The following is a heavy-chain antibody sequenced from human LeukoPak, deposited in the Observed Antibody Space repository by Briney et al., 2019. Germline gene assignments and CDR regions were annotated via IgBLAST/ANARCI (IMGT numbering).Heavy chain of an antibody. V-gene: IGHV3-30*02. Sequence: GGSLRLSCAASGFTFSSYGMHWVRQAPGKGLEWVAFIRYDGSNKYYADSVKGRFTISRDNSKNTLYLQMNSLRAEDTAVYYCANQGLKVDAFDIWGQGTMVTVSS. CDR1: GFTFSSYG. CDR2: IRYDGSNK. CDR3: ANQGLKVDAFDI. J-gene: IGHJ3*02.